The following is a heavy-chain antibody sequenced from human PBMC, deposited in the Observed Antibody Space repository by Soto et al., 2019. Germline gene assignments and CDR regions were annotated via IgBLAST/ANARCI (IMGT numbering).Heavy chain of an antibody. V-gene: IGHV3-48*01. D-gene: IGHD1-7*01. CDR1: GCTFSSYS. CDR2: ISSSSSTI. CDR3: ARDRELARDYYYYYYMDV. J-gene: IGHJ6*03. Sequence: GGSLRLSCTASGCTFSSYSMNWVRQAPGKGLEWVSYISSSSSTIYYADSVKGRFTISRDNAKNSLYLQMNSLRAEDTAVYYCARDRELARDYYYYYYMDVWGKGTTVTVSS.